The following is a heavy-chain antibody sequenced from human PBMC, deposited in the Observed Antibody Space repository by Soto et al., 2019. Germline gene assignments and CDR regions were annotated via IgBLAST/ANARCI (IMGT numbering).Heavy chain of an antibody. V-gene: IGHV3-74*01. CDR1: VFTIENSV. CDR2: ITGAGDGT. Sequence: TWGSLRIACVSSVFTIENSVMPWVGQTPGRGLMSVSRITGAGDGTLYADSVQGRFTISRDNAKNTVYLHMTGLRVEETAVYYCARAQKWRQLSLNVFDLWGQGTTVTVSS. D-gene: IGHD5-18*01. CDR3: ARAQKWRQLSLNVFDL. J-gene: IGHJ3*01.